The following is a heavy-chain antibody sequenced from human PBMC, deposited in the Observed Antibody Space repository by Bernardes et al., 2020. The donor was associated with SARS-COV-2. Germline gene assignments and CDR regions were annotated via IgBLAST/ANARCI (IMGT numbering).Heavy chain of an antibody. Sequence: ASVKVSCKASGYTFTSYGISWVRQAPGQGLEWMGWISAYNGNTNYAQKLQGRVTMTTDTSTSTAYMELRSLRSDDTAVYYCARDGTYSGYDAYYGMDVWGQGTTVTVSS. CDR3: ARDGTYSGYDAYYGMDV. D-gene: IGHD5-12*01. CDR1: GYTFTSYG. V-gene: IGHV1-18*01. CDR2: ISAYNGNT. J-gene: IGHJ6*02.